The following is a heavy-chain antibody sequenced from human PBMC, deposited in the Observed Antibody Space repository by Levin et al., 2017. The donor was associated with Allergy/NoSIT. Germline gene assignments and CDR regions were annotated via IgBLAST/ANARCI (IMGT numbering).Heavy chain of an antibody. CDR3: AREDGSTFDF. CDR1: VGSISGGGYH. V-gene: IGHV4-31*03. D-gene: IGHD2-2*03. CDR2: TYYSGST. Sequence: SQTLSLTCTVSVGSISGGGYHWTWIRQXPEKGLEWIGYTYYSGSTFYNPSLKSRLMISVDTSKNQFSLNVSSVTAADTAVYYCAREDGSTFDFWGQGALVTVAS. J-gene: IGHJ4*02.